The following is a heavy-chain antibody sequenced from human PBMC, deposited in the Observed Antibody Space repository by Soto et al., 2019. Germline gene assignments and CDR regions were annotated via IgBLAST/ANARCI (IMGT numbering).Heavy chain of an antibody. CDR1: GFTFSSYG. V-gene: IGHV3-30*18. D-gene: IGHD3-3*01. Sequence: GVSLRLSWAASGFTFSSYGMHWVRQAQGKGLEWVAVISYDGSNKYYADSVKGRFTISRDNSKNTLYLQMNSLRAEDTAVYYCAKDPNSWYYDFWSGYLNPSYYFDYWGQGTLVTVSS. CDR2: ISYDGSNK. J-gene: IGHJ4*02. CDR3: AKDPNSWYYDFWSGYLNPSYYFDY.